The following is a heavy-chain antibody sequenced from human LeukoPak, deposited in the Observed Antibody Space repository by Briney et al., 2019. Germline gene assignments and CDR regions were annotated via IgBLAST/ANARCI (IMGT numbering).Heavy chain of an antibody. V-gene: IGHV3-30-3*01. J-gene: IGHJ6*02. Sequence: PGRSLRLSCAASGFTFSSYAMHWVRQAPGKGLEWVAVISYDGSNTYYADSVKGRFTISRDNSKNTLYLQMNSLRAEDTAVYYCARSEAPASRDGYNYYYYYGMDVWGQGTTVTVSS. D-gene: IGHD5-24*01. CDR1: GFTFSSYA. CDR3: ARSEAPASRDGYNYYYYYGMDV. CDR2: ISYDGSNT.